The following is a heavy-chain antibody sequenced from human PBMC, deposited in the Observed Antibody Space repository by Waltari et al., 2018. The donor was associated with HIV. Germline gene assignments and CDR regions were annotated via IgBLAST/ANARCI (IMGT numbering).Heavy chain of an antibody. CDR3: ARHVRVLQPTVAIGGMDV. Sequence: EVHLEQSGAEVKKQGEFLKISCKASGYTFTSYWIGWVRQMSGKGLEWRGMLYSGDSDTSYTPSCQGQVTISADESITPVYLQWSTLKASDTGIYYCARHVRVLQPTVAIGGMDVWGQGTSVTVSS. D-gene: IGHD2-21*01. V-gene: IGHV5-51*01. CDR1: GYTFTSYW. J-gene: IGHJ6*02. CDR2: LYSGDSDT.